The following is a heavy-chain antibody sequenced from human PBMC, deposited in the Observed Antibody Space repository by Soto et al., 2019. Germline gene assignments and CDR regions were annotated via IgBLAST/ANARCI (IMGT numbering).Heavy chain of an antibody. D-gene: IGHD5-18*01. J-gene: IGHJ6*02. CDR2: IYYSGST. CDR3: ARDYGYSYGSPYYCYGMDV. Sequence: SETLSLTCTVSGGSISSYYWSWIRQPPGKGLEWIGYIYYSGSTNYNPSLKSRVTISVDTSKNQFSLKLSSVTAADTAVYYCARDYGYSYGSPYYCYGMDVWGQGTTVTVSS. CDR1: GGSISSYY. V-gene: IGHV4-59*01.